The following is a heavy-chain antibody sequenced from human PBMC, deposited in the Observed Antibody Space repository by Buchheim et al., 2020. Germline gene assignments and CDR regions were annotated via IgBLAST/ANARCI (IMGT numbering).Heavy chain of an antibody. J-gene: IGHJ6*02. D-gene: IGHD3-3*01. V-gene: IGHV4-31*03. CDR1: GGSISSGGYY. Sequence: QVRLQESGPGLVKPSQTLSLTCTVSGGSISSGGYYWSWIRQHPGKGLEWIGYIYYSGSTYYNPSLKSRVTISVDTSKNQFSLKLSSVTAADTAVYYCARDYRITIFGVVPINYYYYGMDVWGQGTT. CDR2: IYYSGST. CDR3: ARDYRITIFGVVPINYYYYGMDV.